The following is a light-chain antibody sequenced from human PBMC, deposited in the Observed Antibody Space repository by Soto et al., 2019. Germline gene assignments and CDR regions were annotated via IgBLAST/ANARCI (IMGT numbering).Light chain of an antibody. V-gene: IGKV1-5*03. CDR1: QSINNW. Sequence: IQLTQSPSSLSASVGDRVTITCRASQSINNWLAWYQQRPGKAPKLLIYKASTLETGVPSRFSGSGSGTEFTLTITGLQPDDFATYYCQQYAGYSRTFGQGTKVDIK. CDR2: KAS. J-gene: IGKJ1*01. CDR3: QQYAGYSRT.